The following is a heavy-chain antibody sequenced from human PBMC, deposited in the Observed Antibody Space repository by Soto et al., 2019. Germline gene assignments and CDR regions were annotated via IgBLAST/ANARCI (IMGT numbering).Heavy chain of an antibody. Sequence: QVQLQESGPGLVKPSQTLSLTCPVAGGSIRSGGYYWSWIRQHPGKGLGWIGYIYYTGGPYYNPSLKSRVTISVDTSKNQFSLKLSSVTAADTAVYYCARGIKYYGSGSTTFYYYFDYWGQGTLVTVSS. CDR3: ARGIKYYGSGSTTFYYYFDY. V-gene: IGHV4-31*03. CDR1: GGSIRSGGYY. CDR2: IYYTGGP. D-gene: IGHD3-10*01. J-gene: IGHJ4*02.